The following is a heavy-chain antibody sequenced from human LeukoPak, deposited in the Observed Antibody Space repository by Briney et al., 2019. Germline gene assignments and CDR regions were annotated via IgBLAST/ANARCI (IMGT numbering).Heavy chain of an antibody. CDR1: GGSISSSTYY. J-gene: IGHJ4*02. D-gene: IGHD5-12*01. CDR2: IYYGGTT. Sequence: SETLSLTRTVSGGSISSSTYYWGWIRQPPGKGLEWIGSIYYGGTTYCNPSLKSRVTISVDTSKNQFSLKLNSVTAADTAVYYCARLRGYSGGEIRFFDYWGQGTLVTVSS. V-gene: IGHV4-39*01. CDR3: ARLRGYSGGEIRFFDY.